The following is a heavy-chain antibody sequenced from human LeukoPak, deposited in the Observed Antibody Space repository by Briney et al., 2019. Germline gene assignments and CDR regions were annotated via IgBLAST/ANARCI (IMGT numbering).Heavy chain of an antibody. V-gene: IGHV3-7*01. J-gene: IGHJ4*02. Sequence: GGSLRLSCAASGFSFSAYWMSWVRQTPEKGLELVANIQQDGSVKNYMDSLKGRSTISRDNARESLYLEINSLRADDTAVYYCARDPDSSAFDLWGQGALVTVSS. CDR3: ARDPDSSAFDL. CDR1: GFSFSAYW. CDR2: IQQDGSVK.